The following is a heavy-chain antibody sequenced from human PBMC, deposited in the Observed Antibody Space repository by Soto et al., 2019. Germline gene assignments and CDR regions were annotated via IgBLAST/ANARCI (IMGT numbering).Heavy chain of an antibody. D-gene: IGHD6-19*01. Sequence: VGSLRLSCAASGFTVSSCYMAWVRQAPGKGLEWISVLFSGGSSYYADSVKGRFTISRDNSKNTLSLEMSSLRLEDTAVYFCARDTYSSGWYDFWGQGTLVT. CDR2: LFSGGSS. J-gene: IGHJ5*01. V-gene: IGHV3-53*05. CDR3: ARDTYSSGWYDF. CDR1: GFTVSSCY.